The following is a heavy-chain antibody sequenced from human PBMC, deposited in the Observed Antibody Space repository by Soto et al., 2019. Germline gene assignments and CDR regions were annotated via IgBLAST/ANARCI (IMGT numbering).Heavy chain of an antibody. CDR2: INPSGGST. CDR1: GYTFTSYY. V-gene: IGHV1-46*03. J-gene: IGHJ4*02. CDR3: ARGRLVRGVIKKEHLDY. Sequence: ASVKVSCKASGYTFTSYYMHWVRQAPGQGLEWMGIINPSGGSTSYAQKFQGRVTMTRDTSTSTVYMELSSLRSEDTAVYYCARGRLVRGVIKKEHLDYWGQGTLVTVSS. D-gene: IGHD3-10*01.